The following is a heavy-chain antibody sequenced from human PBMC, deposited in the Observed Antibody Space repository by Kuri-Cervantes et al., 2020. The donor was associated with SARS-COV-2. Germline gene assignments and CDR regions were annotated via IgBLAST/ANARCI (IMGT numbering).Heavy chain of an antibody. CDR1: GFTFSSYE. CDR3: ARRGAVAGTVPFFDY. CDR2: IYYSGST. Sequence: GSLRLSCAASGFTFSSYEMHWVRQPPGKGLEWIGSIYYSGSTYYNPSLKSRVTISVDTSKNQFSLKLSSVTAADTAVYYCARRGAVAGTVPFFDYWGQGTLVTVSS. D-gene: IGHD6-19*01. J-gene: IGHJ4*02. V-gene: IGHV4-39*01.